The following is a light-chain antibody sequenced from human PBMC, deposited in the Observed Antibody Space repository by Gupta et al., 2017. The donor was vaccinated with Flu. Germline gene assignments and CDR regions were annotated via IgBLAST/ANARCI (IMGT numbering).Light chain of an antibody. Sequence: SVLTPPPSVSAAPGQKVTISCSGSSSNIGNNYVSWYQQLPGTAPKLLIYENNKRPSGIPDRFSGSKSGTSATLGTTGLQTGDEADYYCGTWDSSLSAGVFGGGTKLTVL. J-gene: IGLJ2*01. V-gene: IGLV1-51*02. CDR2: ENN. CDR1: SSNIGNNY. CDR3: GTWDSSLSAGV.